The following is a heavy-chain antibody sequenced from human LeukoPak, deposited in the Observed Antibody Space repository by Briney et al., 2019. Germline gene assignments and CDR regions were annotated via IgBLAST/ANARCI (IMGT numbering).Heavy chain of an antibody. CDR2: IWYDGSNK. Sequence: VAVIWYDGSNKYYADSVKGGFTISRDNSKNTLYLQMNSLRAEDTAVYYCARDRNGGDAFDIWGQGTMVTVSS. J-gene: IGHJ3*02. D-gene: IGHD2-8*01. CDR3: ARDRNGGDAFDI. V-gene: IGHV3-33*01.